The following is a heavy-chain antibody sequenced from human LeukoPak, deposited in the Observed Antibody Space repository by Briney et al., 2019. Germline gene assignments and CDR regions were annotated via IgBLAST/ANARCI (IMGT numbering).Heavy chain of an antibody. CDR1: GGSISSYY. CDR3: ARRRFVTGTYFDL. Sequence: SETLSLTCTVSGGSISSYYWRWIRQPPGKGLEWIGYIYYSGSTNYNPSLKSRVTISVDTSKNQFSLKLSSVTAADTAVYYCARRRFVTGTYFDLWGRGTLVTVSS. CDR2: IYYSGST. J-gene: IGHJ2*01. V-gene: IGHV4-59*01. D-gene: IGHD2-21*02.